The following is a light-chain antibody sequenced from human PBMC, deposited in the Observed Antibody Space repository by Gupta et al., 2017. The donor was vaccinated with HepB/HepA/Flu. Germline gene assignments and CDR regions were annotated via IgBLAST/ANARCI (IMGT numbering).Light chain of an antibody. J-gene: IGLJ2*01. CDR3: SSYTSSSPVV. CDR2: DVS. Sequence: QSALTQPASVSGSTGQSITISCTGTSSDVGGYNYVSWYQQHPGKAPKLMIYDVSNRPSGVSTRFSGSKSGNTASLTISGLQAEDEADYYCSSYTSSSPVVFGGGTKLTVL. V-gene: IGLV2-14*01. CDR1: SSDVGGYNY.